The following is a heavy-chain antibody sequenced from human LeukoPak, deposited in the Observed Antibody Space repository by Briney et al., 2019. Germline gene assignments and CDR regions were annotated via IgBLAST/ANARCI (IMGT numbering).Heavy chain of an antibody. CDR3: ARGKGNYDILTGYYIHYYYGMDV. CDR1: GYTFTGYY. J-gene: IGHJ6*04. D-gene: IGHD3-9*01. Sequence: GASVKVSCKASGYTFTGYYMHWVRQAPGQGLEWMGWISPNSGGTTYAQKFQGRVTMTRDTSISTAYMELSSLRSEDTAVYYCARGKGNYDILTGYYIHYYYGMDVWGKGTTVTVSS. CDR2: ISPNSGGT. V-gene: IGHV1-2*02.